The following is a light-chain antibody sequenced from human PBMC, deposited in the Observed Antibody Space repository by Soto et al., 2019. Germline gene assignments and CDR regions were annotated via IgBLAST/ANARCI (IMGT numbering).Light chain of an antibody. Sequence: EIVLTHSPATLSFSPGERATLSCGASQSVSSYLAWYKQKPGQAPRLLIYDASNRATGIPARFSGSGSGTDFTLTISSLEPEDFAVYYCQQRSNWPWTFGQGTKVDIK. J-gene: IGKJ1*01. V-gene: IGKV3-11*01. CDR1: QSVSSY. CDR2: DAS. CDR3: QQRSNWPWT.